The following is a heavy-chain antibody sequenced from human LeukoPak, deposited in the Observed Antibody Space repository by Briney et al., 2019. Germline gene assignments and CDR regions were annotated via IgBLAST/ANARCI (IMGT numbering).Heavy chain of an antibody. D-gene: IGHD3-10*01. J-gene: IGHJ6*03. CDR1: GFTFISYA. CDR3: AKDLGTYYYYMDV. Sequence: AGGYLRLSCPASGFTFISYAMSWGRQAPGTGLDGASAISGSGGSTYYADSVKGRFTISRDNSKNTLYLQMNSLRAEDAAVYYCAKDLGTYYYYMDVWGKGTTVTVSS. V-gene: IGHV3-23*01. CDR2: ISGSGGST.